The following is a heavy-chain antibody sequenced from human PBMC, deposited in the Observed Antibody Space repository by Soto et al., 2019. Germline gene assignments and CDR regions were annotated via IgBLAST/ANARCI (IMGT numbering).Heavy chain of an antibody. CDR2: IYPGDSDT. J-gene: IGHJ3*02. D-gene: IGHD1-26*01. CDR1: GYSFTTYW. CDR3: ARHLFRLGSTSPDDVLDI. V-gene: IGHV5-51*01. Sequence: GESLKISCKGSGYSFTTYWISWVRQMPGKGLEWMGIIYPGDSDTRYSPSFQGQVTMSADKSISTAYLQWSSLKASDTAMYYCARHLFRLGSTSPDDVLDIWGQGTMVTVSS.